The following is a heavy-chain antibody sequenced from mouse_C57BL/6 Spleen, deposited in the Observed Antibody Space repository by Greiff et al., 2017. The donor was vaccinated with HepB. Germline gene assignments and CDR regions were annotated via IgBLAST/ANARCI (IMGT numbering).Heavy chain of an antibody. Sequence: QVQLQQSGAELARPGASVKLSCKASGYTFTSYGISWVKQRTGQGLEWIGEIYPRSGNTYYNEKFKGKATLTADKSSSTAYMELRSLTSEDSAVYFCASRDYGYDVGAMDYWGQGTSVTVSS. CDR3: ASRDYGYDVGAMDY. CDR2: IYPRSGNT. D-gene: IGHD2-2*01. V-gene: IGHV1-81*01. J-gene: IGHJ4*01. CDR1: GYTFTSYG.